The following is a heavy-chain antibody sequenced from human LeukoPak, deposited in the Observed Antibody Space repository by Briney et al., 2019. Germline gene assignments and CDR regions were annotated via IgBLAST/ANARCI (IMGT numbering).Heavy chain of an antibody. D-gene: IGHD4-17*01. CDR1: GNTLTELS. CDR3: ATDIFFTVTTIHY. J-gene: IGHJ4*02. V-gene: IGHV1-24*01. CDR2: FDPEDGET. Sequence: ASVKVSCKVSGNTLTELSMHWVRQAPGKGLEWMGGFDPEDGETIYAPKFQGRVTMTEDTSTDTAYMELSSLRSEDTAVYYCATDIFFTVTTIHYWGQGTRVTVSS.